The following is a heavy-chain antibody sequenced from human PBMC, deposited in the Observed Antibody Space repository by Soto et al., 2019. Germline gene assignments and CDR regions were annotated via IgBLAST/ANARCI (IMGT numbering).Heavy chain of an antibody. CDR3: ARVPSP. Sequence: SETLSLTCAFSGGSSISGGYSWSWIRQPPGKGLEWIGYIYHSGSIYYNPSLKSRVTISVDRSKNQFSLKLSSVTAADTAVYYCARVPSPWGQGTLVTVSS. CDR1: GGSSISGGYS. CDR2: IYHSGSI. V-gene: IGHV4-30-2*01. J-gene: IGHJ5*02.